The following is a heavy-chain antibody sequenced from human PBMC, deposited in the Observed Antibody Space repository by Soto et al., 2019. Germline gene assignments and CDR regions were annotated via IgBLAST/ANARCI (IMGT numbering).Heavy chain of an antibody. CDR3: AIESKTYCSSCHAFDI. D-gene: IGHD6-6*01. V-gene: IGHV3-21*01. Sequence: EVQLVESGGGLVKPGGSLRLSCAASGITFSSYSMNWVRQAPGKGLEWVSSISSTGTYIDYADSVKGRFTISRDNAKNSLFLQMDSLRAEDAALYYWAIESKTYCSSCHAFDIWAQATMVTVSS. J-gene: IGHJ3*02. CDR2: ISSTGTYI. CDR1: GITFSSYS.